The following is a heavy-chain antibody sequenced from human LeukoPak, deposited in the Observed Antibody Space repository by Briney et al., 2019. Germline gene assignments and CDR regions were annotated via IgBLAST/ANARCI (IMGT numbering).Heavy chain of an antibody. D-gene: IGHD3-10*01. V-gene: IGHV3-7*03. CDR2: IKEDESEK. Sequence: GGSLRLSCAGSGLTLSRSWMSWVRQAPGKGLQWVADIKEDESEKDYVDSVKGRFTISRDDAKNSLDLQMNSLRVEDTAVYYCAIRGSPMVRNYWGQGTLVTVSS. CDR3: AIRGSPMVRNY. CDR1: GLTLSRSW. J-gene: IGHJ4*02.